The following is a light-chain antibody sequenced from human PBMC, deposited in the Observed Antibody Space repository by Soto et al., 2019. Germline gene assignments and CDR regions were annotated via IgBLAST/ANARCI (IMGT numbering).Light chain of an antibody. Sequence: THSAGTLSLSPGEGASLSCRASQSVSNSFLAWYQQKAGQSPRLLIYAASARAIGIPDRFSRSGSGTDFTLTISRLEPEDFTLYYCQLSGSSPKRFAQRTKADI. CDR1: QSVSNSF. J-gene: IGKJ1*01. CDR2: AAS. V-gene: IGKV3-20*01. CDR3: QLSGSSPKR.